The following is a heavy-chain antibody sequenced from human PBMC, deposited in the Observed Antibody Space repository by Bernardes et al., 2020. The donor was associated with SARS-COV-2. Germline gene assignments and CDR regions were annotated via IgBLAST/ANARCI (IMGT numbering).Heavy chain of an antibody. CDR3: ARAYYYDSSGYYLRTADAFDI. V-gene: IGHV1-2*02. CDR2: INPNSGGT. D-gene: IGHD3-22*01. Sequence: SVQVFCNSSGYPFTCYYMHLVRQSPGQGLEWMGWINPNSGGTNYAQKFQGRVTMTRDTSISTAYMELSRLRSDDTAVYYCARAYYYDSSGYYLRTADAFDIWGQGTMVTVSS. CDR1: GYPFTCYY. J-gene: IGHJ3*02.